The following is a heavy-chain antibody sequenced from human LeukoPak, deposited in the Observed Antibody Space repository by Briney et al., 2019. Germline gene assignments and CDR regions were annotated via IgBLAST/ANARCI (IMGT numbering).Heavy chain of an antibody. CDR1: GLTFSNYA. V-gene: IGHV3-23*01. CDR2: ITGSGGWT. J-gene: IGHJ3*01. D-gene: IGHD4-17*01. CDR3: AKDPNGDYIGAFDV. Sequence: GGSLRLSCAASGLTFSNYAMMWLRQAPGKGLEWVSAITGSGGWTLYADSVKGRFTISRDNSKNTLYLEMSSLRVEDTAVYYCAKDPNGDYIGAFDVWGQGTMVTVSS.